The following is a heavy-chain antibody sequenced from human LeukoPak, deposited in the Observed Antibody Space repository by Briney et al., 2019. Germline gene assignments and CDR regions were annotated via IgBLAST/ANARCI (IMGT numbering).Heavy chain of an antibody. D-gene: IGHD5-18*01. CDR1: GGSISSYY. CDR3: AREGYSYGFDY. J-gene: IGHJ4*02. CDR2: IYYSGST. V-gene: IGHV4-59*01. Sequence: SETLSLTCTVSGGSISSYYWSWIRQPPGKGLEWIGYIYYSGSTNYNPSLKSRVTISVDTSKNQFSLKLSSVTAVDTAVYYCAREGYSYGFDYWGQGTLVTVSS.